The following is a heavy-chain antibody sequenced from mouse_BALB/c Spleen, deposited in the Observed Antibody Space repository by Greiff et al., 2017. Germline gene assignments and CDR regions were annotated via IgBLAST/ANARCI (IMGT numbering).Heavy chain of an antibody. D-gene: IGHD2-4*01. J-gene: IGHJ3*01. V-gene: IGHV1S81*02. Sequence: VKLVESGAELVKPGASVKLSCKASGYTFTSYWMHWVKQRPGQGLEWIGEINPSNGRTNYNEKFKSKATLTVDKSSSTAYMQLSSLTSEDSAVYYCARYYDYDGGAWAYWGQGTLVTVSA. CDR3: ARYYDYDGGAWAY. CDR1: GYTFTSYW. CDR2: INPSNGRT.